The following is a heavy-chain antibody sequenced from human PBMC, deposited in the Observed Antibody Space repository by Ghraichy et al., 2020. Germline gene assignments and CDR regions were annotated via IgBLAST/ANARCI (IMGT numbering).Heavy chain of an antibody. CDR1: GFTFRSHY. D-gene: IGHD3-22*01. CDR3: TREGFLYYFEISGHYPNGAFDS. J-gene: IGHJ4*02. V-gene: IGHV3-7*01. CDR2: IKQDGNEK. Sequence: GGSLRLSCAASGFTFRSHYMSWVRQAPGKGLEWVASIKQDGNEKYYVDSVKGRFTIARDNARNSLDLQMNSLRAEDTAVYFCTREGFLYYFEISGHYPNGAFDSWGQGTLVTVSS.